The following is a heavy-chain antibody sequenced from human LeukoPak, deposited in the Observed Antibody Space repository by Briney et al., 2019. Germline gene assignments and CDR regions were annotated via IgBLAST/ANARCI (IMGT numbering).Heavy chain of an antibody. D-gene: IGHD3-3*01. J-gene: IGHJ5*02. V-gene: IGHV3-21*01. Sequence: GGSLRLSCAASGFTFSSYSMNWVRQAPGKGLEWVSSISSSSSYIYYADSVKGRSTISRDNSKNTLYLQMNSLRAEDTAVYYCAKEKAYYDFWSGANWFDPWGQGTLVTVSS. CDR3: AKEKAYYDFWSGANWFDP. CDR2: ISSSSSYI. CDR1: GFTFSSYS.